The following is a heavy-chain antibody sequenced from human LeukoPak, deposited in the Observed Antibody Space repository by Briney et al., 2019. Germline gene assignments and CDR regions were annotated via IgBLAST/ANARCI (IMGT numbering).Heavy chain of an antibody. D-gene: IGHD3-16*01. CDR1: GYSISSGGYY. Sequence: SETLSLTCAVSGYSISSGGYYWSWIRQPPGKGLEWIGYIYHSGSAYYNPSLQSRVTISIDKSKNQFSLKLTSVTAADTAVYYCAREGAAPFDPWGQGTLVTVSS. J-gene: IGHJ5*02. CDR2: IYHSGSA. CDR3: AREGAAPFDP. V-gene: IGHV4-30-2*01.